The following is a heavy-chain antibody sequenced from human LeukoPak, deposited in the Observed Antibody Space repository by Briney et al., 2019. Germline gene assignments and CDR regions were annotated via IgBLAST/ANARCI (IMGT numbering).Heavy chain of an antibody. Sequence: EGSLRLSRAASGFTFSSYWMHWVRQAPGKGLVWVSRINSDGSSTSYADSVKGRFTISRDNAKNTLYLQMNSLRAEDTAVYYCAREGVDTAMVTPFDYWGQGTLVTVSS. D-gene: IGHD5-18*01. J-gene: IGHJ4*02. V-gene: IGHV3-74*01. CDR2: INSDGSST. CDR1: GFTFSSYW. CDR3: AREGVDTAMVTPFDY.